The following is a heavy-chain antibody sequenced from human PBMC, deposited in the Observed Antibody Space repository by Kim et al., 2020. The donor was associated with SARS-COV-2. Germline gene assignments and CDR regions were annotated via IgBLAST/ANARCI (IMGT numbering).Heavy chain of an antibody. J-gene: IGHJ4*02. Sequence: GGSLRLSCAASGFTFSRNGMHWVRQAPGKGPERVAVVAYDGKNKYYADSVKGRFTISRDNSKNTVHLEMNILRAEDTAMYYCAKDVRAEAAAFEYWGQGILVTVSS. V-gene: IGHV3-30*18. CDR1: GFTFSRNG. CDR3: AKDVRAEAAAFEY. D-gene: IGHD6-13*01. CDR2: VAYDGKNK.